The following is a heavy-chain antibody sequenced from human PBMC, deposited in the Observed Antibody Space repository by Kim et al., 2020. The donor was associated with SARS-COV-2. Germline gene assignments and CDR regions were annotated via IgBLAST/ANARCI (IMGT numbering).Heavy chain of an antibody. CDR2: ISWNSGSI. J-gene: IGHJ4*02. CDR1: GFTFDDYA. CDR3: AKGYSRSSFDYFDF. Sequence: GGSLRLSCAASGFTFDDYAIHWVRQVPGKGLEWVSGISWNSGSIDYAGSVKGRFTISRDNAKNSLYLQMNSLRADDTALYYCAKGYSRSSFDYFDFWGQG. D-gene: IGHD6-6*01. V-gene: IGHV3-9*01.